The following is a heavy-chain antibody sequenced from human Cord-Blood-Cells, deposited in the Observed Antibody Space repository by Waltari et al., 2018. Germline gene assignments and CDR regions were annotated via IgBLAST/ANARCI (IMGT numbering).Heavy chain of an antibody. V-gene: IGHV3-74*01. CDR2: NNGDWSSP. J-gene: IGHJ4*02. D-gene: IGHD4-17*01. CDR1: GFTFSSYW. Sequence: EVQLVESGGGLVQPGGSLRLSCAASGFTFSSYWRHWVRQAPGKGLVGVSRNNGDWSSPSHADSVEGRVTISRGNAKNTLYLQMNRLGAGDTAVYYCARVAVYGDVFDYWGQGTLVTVSS. CDR3: ARVAVYGDVFDY.